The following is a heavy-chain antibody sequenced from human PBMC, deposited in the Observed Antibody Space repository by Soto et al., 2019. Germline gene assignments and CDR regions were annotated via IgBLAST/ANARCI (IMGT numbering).Heavy chain of an antibody. Sequence: QVQLVQSGAEVKKPGASVKVSCKASGYTFTSYDINWVRQATGQGLEWMGWMNPNSGNTGYAQKFQGRVTMTRNTAISTADRGGGRRRCGDTAVYWCAGGEGVAGRGGYYWGQGTLVTVSS. CDR3: AGGEGVAGRGGYY. CDR2: MNPNSGNT. CDR1: GYTFTSYD. D-gene: IGHD3-10*01. V-gene: IGHV1-8*01. J-gene: IGHJ4*02.